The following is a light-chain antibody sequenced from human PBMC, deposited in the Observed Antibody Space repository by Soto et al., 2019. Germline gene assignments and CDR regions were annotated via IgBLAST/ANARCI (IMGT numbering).Light chain of an antibody. J-gene: IGKJ2*01. CDR2: WAS. V-gene: IGKV4-1*01. CDR1: QNVLHTSDNKNY. CDR3: QQYYGSPPMYT. Sequence: DIVMTQSPDSLAVSLGERATINCKSSQNVLHTSDNKNYLAWYQQKPGQPPKLLIYWASTRGSGVPDRFSGSGSGTDFTLTISSLQAEDVAIYYCQQYYGSPPMYTFGQGTKLEI.